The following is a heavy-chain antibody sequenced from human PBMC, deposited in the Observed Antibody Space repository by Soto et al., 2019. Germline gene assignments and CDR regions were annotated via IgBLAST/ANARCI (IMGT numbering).Heavy chain of an antibody. J-gene: IGHJ4*02. CDR1: TFTSSSYA. V-gene: IGHV3-64*01. CDR3: ARGPGYYFDY. Sequence: GGSKRVFSTAATFTSSSYAMHWVSQAPGKGLEYVSAISSNGGSTYYANSVKGRFTISRDNSKNTLYLQMGSLRAEDMAVYYCARGPGYYFDYWGQGTLVTVSS. CDR2: ISSNGGST.